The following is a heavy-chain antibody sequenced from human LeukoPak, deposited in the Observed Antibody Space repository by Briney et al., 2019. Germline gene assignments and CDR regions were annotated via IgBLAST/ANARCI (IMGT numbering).Heavy chain of an antibody. Sequence: ASVKVSCKASGYTFTSYYMHWVRQAPGQGLEWMGWINPNSGGTNYAQKFQGSVTMTRDTSISTAYMELSRLRSDDTAVYYCARDNGGYYYMDVWGKGTTVTVSS. J-gene: IGHJ6*03. D-gene: IGHD3-10*01. V-gene: IGHV1-2*04. CDR2: INPNSGGT. CDR1: GYTFTSYY. CDR3: ARDNGGYYYMDV.